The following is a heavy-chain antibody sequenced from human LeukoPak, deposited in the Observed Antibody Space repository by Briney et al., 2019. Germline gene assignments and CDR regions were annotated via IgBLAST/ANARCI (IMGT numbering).Heavy chain of an antibody. Sequence: GGSLRLSCAASGFTFSSYSMNWVRQTPGKGLEWVANIKHDGTTTYYLDSVRGRFSLSRDNSKNSLYLQMNSLRADDTAVYYCTRGGVRGILLPVDFWGQGTLVTVSS. CDR1: GFTFSSYS. CDR2: IKHDGTTT. V-gene: IGHV3-7*01. CDR3: TRGGVRGILLPVDF. D-gene: IGHD3-10*01. J-gene: IGHJ4*02.